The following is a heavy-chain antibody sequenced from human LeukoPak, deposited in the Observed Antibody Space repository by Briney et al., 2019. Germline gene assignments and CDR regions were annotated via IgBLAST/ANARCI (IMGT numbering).Heavy chain of an antibody. CDR3: ARALVDSGSTIFDN. V-gene: IGHV4-39*07. J-gene: IGHJ4*02. Sequence: PSETLSLTCTVSGGSISSSSYYWGWIRQPPGKGLEWIGSIYYSGSTYYNPSLKSRVTISVDTSKNQFSLKLSSVTAADTAVYYCARALVDSGSTIFDNWGQGTLVTVSS. D-gene: IGHD3-10*01. CDR1: GGSISSSSYY. CDR2: IYYSGST.